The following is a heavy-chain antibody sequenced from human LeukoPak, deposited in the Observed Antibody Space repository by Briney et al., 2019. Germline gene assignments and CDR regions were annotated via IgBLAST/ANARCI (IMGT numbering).Heavy chain of an antibody. CDR1: GDSFSSSIYY. CDR3: ARSKDNWFDP. J-gene: IGHJ5*02. CDR2: IYYSGRT. V-gene: IGHV4-39*07. Sequence: PSETLSLTCSVSGDSFSSSIYYWGWIRQPPGKGLEWNGNIYYSGRTYYNPSLKSRVTISGDTSKNQFSLKLTSVTAADTAVYYCARSKDNWFDPWGQGTLVTVSS.